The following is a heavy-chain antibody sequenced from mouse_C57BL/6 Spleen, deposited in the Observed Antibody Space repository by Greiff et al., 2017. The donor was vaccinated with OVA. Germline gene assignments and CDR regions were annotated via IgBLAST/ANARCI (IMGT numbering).Heavy chain of an antibody. V-gene: IGHV1-81*01. CDR3: ARDDYPLYFDV. Sequence: QVQLQQSGAELARPGASVKLSCKASGYTFTSYGISWVKQRTGQGLEWIGEIYPRSGNTYYNEKFKGKATLTADKSSSTAYMELRSLTSEDSAVYFCARDDYPLYFDVWGTGTTVTVSS. D-gene: IGHD2-4*01. CDR1: GYTFTSYG. CDR2: IYPRSGNT. J-gene: IGHJ1*03.